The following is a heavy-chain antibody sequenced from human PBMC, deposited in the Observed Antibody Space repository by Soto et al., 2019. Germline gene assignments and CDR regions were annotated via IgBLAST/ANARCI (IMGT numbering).Heavy chain of an antibody. CDR3: ARDHGYCSSTSCFFDAFDI. V-gene: IGHV4-4*07. D-gene: IGHD2-2*01. Sequence: QVQLQESGPGLVKPSETLSLTCTVSGGSISSYYWSWIRQPAGKGLEWIGRIYTSGSTNYNPSLKSRVTMSVDTSKNQFSLKLSSVTAADTAVYYCARDHGYCSSTSCFFDAFDIWGQGTMVTVSS. J-gene: IGHJ3*02. CDR2: IYTSGST. CDR1: GGSISSYY.